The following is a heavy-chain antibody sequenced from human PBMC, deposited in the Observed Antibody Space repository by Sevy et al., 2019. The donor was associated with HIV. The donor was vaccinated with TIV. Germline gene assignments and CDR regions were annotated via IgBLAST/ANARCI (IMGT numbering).Heavy chain of an antibody. D-gene: IGHD5-18*01. CDR1: GFTFSDYY. V-gene: IGHV3-11*01. CDR2: ISSRDYFI. CDR3: ARVRYTYGNFFFDY. J-gene: IGHJ4*02. Sequence: GGSLRLSCTASGFTFSDYYMSWIRQAPGKGLEWISYISSRDYFIYYADSVKGRFTISRDNAMNSMFLHMGSLRAEDTALYYWARVRYTYGNFFFDYWGQGTLVTVSS.